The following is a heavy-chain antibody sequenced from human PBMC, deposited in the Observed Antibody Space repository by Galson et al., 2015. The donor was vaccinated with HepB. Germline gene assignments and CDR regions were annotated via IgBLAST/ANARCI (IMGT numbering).Heavy chain of an antibody. Sequence: QSGAEVKKPGESLKISCKGSGYSFTSYWIGWVRQMPGKGLEWMGIIYPGDSDTRYSPSFQGQVTISADKSISTAYLQWSSLKASDTAMYYCARHLKRRYYDSSGYYPDYWGQGTLVTVSS. V-gene: IGHV5-51*01. CDR3: ARHLKRRYYDSSGYYPDY. D-gene: IGHD3-22*01. CDR1: GYSFTSYW. CDR2: IYPGDSDT. J-gene: IGHJ4*02.